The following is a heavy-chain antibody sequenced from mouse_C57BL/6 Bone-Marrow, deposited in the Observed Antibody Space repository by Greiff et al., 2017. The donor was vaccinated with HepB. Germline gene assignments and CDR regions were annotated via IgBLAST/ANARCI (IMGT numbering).Heavy chain of an antibody. CDR2: IDPSDSET. Sequence: QVQLKQPGAELVRPGSSVKLSCKASGYTFTSYWMHWVKQRPIQGLEWIGNIDPSDSETHYNQKFKDKATLTVDKSSSTAYMQLSSLTSEDSAVYYCARGIDSSGYNYWGQGTTLTVSS. V-gene: IGHV1-52*01. CDR3: ARGIDSSGYNY. D-gene: IGHD3-2*02. J-gene: IGHJ2*01. CDR1: GYTFTSYW.